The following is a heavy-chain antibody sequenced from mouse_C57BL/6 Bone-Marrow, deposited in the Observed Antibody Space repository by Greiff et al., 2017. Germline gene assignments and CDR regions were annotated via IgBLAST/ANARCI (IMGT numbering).Heavy chain of an antibody. CDR3: ARATTVPGFAY. J-gene: IGHJ3*01. D-gene: IGHD1-1*01. CDR2: IYPSDSET. CDR1: GYTFTSYW. V-gene: IGHV1-61*01. Sequence: QVQLQQPGAELVRPGSSVKLSCKASGYTFTSYWMAWVNQRPGQGLEWIGNIYPSDSETHYNQKFKDKATLTVDKSSSTAYMQLSSLTSEDCAVYYGARATTVPGFAYWGQGTRVTVSA.